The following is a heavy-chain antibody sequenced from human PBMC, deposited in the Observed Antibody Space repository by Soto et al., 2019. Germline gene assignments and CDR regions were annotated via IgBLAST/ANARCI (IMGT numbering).Heavy chain of an antibody. Sequence: GGSLRLSCAASGFTFSGYSMNWVRQAPGKGLDWVSYISGSSTTKYYADSVKGRFTISRDNAKNSLYLQMNSLRADDTALYYCAKDVSTFADAFDIWGQGTMVTVSS. J-gene: IGHJ3*02. D-gene: IGHD3-10*01. CDR3: AKDVSTFADAFDI. V-gene: IGHV3-48*04. CDR1: GFTFSGYS. CDR2: ISGSSTTK.